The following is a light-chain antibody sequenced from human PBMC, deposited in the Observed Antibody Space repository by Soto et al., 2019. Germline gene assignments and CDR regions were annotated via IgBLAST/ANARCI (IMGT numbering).Light chain of an antibody. CDR3: SSYSTISTV. CDR2: DVS. CDR1: RSDVGGYNY. Sequence: SALTQPAAVSGSPGQSITISCTGTRSDVGGYNYVSWYQQHPGKAPKLIIYDVSDRPSGVSNRFSGSKSGNTASLTISGLQAEDEADYYCSSYSTISTVFGTGTKLTVL. J-gene: IGLJ1*01. V-gene: IGLV2-14*03.